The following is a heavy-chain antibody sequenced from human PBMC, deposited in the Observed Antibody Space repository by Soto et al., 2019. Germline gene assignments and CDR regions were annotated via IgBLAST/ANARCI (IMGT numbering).Heavy chain of an antibody. CDR2: ISNSGDNT. J-gene: IGHJ5*02. Sequence: TGGSLRLSCAASGLTFSIYSMNWVRQAPGKGLEWVSTISNSGDNTYYANSVKGRFTISRDNFKNTLYLQMNSLGADDTALYYCAKGANDGYNHWFDPWGPGPLVTVSS. D-gene: IGHD5-12*01. V-gene: IGHV3-23*01. CDR1: GLTFSIYS. CDR3: AKGANDGYNHWFDP.